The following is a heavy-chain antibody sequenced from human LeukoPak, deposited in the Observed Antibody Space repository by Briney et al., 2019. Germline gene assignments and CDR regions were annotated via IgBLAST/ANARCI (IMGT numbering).Heavy chain of an antibody. CDR3: AKDGGVDTYYYYYMDV. D-gene: IGHD3-16*01. V-gene: IGHV3-23*01. CDR1: GFTFSSYA. CDR2: ISGSGGST. J-gene: IGHJ6*03. Sequence: GGSLRLSCAASGFTFSSYAMSWVRQAPGKGLEWVSAISGSGGSTYYADSVKGRFTISRDNPKNTLYLQMNSLRAEDTAVYYCAKDGGVDTYYYYYMDVWGKGTTVTVSS.